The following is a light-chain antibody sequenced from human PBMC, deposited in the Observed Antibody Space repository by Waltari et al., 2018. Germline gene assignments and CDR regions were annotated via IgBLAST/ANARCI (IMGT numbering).Light chain of an antibody. CDR3: NSYTGSNSWV. CDR2: DVS. Sequence: QSALTQPASVSGSPGQSITISCRGTNSDIGFYNYVSWYRQYPGKAPKLIIYDVSERPSGVSSRFSASKSGNTASLTISGLQADDEADYYCNSYTGSNSWVFGGGTKVTVL. V-gene: IGLV2-14*01. CDR1: NSDIGFYNY. J-gene: IGLJ3*02.